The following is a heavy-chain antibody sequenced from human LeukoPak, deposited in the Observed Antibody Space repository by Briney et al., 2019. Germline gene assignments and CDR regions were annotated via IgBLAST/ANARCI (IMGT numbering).Heavy chain of an antibody. D-gene: IGHD2-2*01. CDR1: GYTFTSYG. J-gene: IGHJ3*02. CDR3: ARGVWGYCSSTSCYEAFDI. Sequence: GASVKVSCKASGYTFTSYGISWVRQAPGQGLEWMGWISAYNGNTNYAQKLQGRVTMTTDESTSTAYMELSSLRSEDTAVYYCARGVWGYCSSTSCYEAFDIWGQGTMVTVSS. V-gene: IGHV1-18*01. CDR2: ISAYNGNT.